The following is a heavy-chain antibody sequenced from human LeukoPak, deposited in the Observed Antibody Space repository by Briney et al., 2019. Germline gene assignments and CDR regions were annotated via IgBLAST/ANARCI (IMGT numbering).Heavy chain of an antibody. CDR2: INPNSGGT. CDR1: GYSLTGYY. J-gene: IGHJ5*02. V-gene: IGHV1-2*02. Sequence: ASVKVSCKASGYSLTGYYIHWVRQAPGQGLEWTGWINPNSGGTNYAQKFQGRVTMTRDTSISTAYMELSRLRSDDTAVYYCARGDIVVLPAGIPHNWFDPWGQGTLVTVSS. CDR3: ARGDIVVLPAGIPHNWFDP. D-gene: IGHD2-2*02.